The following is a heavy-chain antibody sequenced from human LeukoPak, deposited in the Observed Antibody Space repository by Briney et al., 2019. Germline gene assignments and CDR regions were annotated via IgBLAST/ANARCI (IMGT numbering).Heavy chain of an antibody. CDR3: ARDFTTSSTAYLHH. CDR1: GFTVSSNY. CDR2: IYSGGST. D-gene: IGHD6-6*01. Sequence: GGSLRLSCAASGFTVSSNYMSWVRQAPGKGLEWVSVIYSGGSTYYADSVKGRFTISRDNSKNTLYLQMNSLRAEDTAVYYCARDFTTSSTAYLHHWGQGTLVTVSS. J-gene: IGHJ1*01. V-gene: IGHV3-53*01.